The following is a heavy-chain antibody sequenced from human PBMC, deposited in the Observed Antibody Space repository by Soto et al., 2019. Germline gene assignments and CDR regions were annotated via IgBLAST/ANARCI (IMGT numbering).Heavy chain of an antibody. V-gene: IGHV1-18*04. D-gene: IGHD6-13*01. CDR3: ARCDIAAGTTPSWWFDP. CDR1: GYTFTSYG. Sequence: ASVKVSCKASGYTFTSYGISWVRQAPGQGLEWMGWISAYNGNTNYAQKLQGRVTMTTDTSTSTAYMELRSLRSDDTAVYYCARCDIAAGTTPSWWFDPWGQGTLVTSPQ. J-gene: IGHJ5*02. CDR2: ISAYNGNT.